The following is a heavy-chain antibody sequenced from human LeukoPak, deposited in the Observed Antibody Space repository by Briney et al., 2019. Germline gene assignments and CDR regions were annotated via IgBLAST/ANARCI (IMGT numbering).Heavy chain of an antibody. Sequence: GGSLRLSCAASGFTFDDYAMHWVRQAPGKGLEWVSGISWNSGSIGYADSVKGRFTISRDNSKNTLYLQMNSLRAEDTAVYYCAKGITYYYGSGSYESTDAFDIWGQGTMVTVSS. V-gene: IGHV3-9*01. CDR2: ISWNSGSI. CDR1: GFTFDDYA. J-gene: IGHJ3*02. D-gene: IGHD3-10*01. CDR3: AKGITYYYGSGSYESTDAFDI.